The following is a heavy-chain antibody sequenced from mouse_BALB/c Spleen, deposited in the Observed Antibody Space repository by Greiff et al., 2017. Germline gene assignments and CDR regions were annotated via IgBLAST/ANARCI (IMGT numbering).Heavy chain of an antibody. J-gene: IGHJ4*01. Sequence: EVKLQQSGAELVRPGALVKLSCKASGFNIKDYYMHWVKQRPEQGLEWIGWIDPENGNTIYDPKFQGKASITADTSSNTAYLQLSSLTSEDTAVYYCARSDGGNYDAMDYWGQGTSVTVSS. CDR1: GFNIKDYY. CDR3: ARSDGGNYDAMDY. CDR2: IDPENGNT. V-gene: IGHV14-1*02. D-gene: IGHD1-1*02.